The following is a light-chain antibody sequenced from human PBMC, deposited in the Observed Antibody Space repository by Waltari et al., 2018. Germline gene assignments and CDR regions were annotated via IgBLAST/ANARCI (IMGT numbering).Light chain of an antibody. J-gene: IGLJ2*01. CDR3: SSYAGSNNPL. Sequence: QSALTQPPSASGSPGQSVTISCTGTSSDVGGYNYVSWYQQHPGKAPKLMISEVSKWPSGVPVRFPGSKSVNTASLTVSWLQADDEADYYCSSYAGSNNPLFGGGTKLTVL. V-gene: IGLV2-8*01. CDR1: SSDVGGYNY. CDR2: EVS.